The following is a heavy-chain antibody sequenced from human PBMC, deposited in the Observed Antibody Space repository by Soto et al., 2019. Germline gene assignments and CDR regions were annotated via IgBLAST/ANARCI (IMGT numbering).Heavy chain of an antibody. V-gene: IGHV4-34*01. CDR2: INHSGST. CDR3: ARGLGYDILTGYYNNRFGMDV. Sequence: PSEILSLTCTVYGGSFSGYYWSWIRQPPGKGPEWIGEINHSGSTNYNPSLKSRVTISVDTSKNQFSLKLSSVTAADTAVYYCARGLGYDILTGYYNNRFGMDVWGQGTTVTVSS. D-gene: IGHD3-9*01. CDR1: GGSFSGYY. J-gene: IGHJ6*02.